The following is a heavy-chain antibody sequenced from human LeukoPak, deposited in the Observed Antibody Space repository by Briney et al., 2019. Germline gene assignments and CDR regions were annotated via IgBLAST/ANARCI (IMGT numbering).Heavy chain of an antibody. D-gene: IGHD2-2*01. CDR3: ARGSQRGAAANYYGMDV. J-gene: IGHJ6*02. CDR1: GFTLSSYW. CDR2: INSDGSST. Sequence: GGSLRLSCAASGFTLSSYWMHWVRQAPGKGLVWVSRINSDGSSTTYADSVKGRLTISRDNAKNTLYLQMNSLRAEDTAVYHCARGSQRGAAANYYGMDVWGQGTTVTVSS. V-gene: IGHV3-74*01.